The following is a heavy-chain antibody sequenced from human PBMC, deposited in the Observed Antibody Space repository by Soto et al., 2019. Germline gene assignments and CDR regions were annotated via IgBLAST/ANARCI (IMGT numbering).Heavy chain of an antibody. CDR3: AKRETDCSGGSCYPEGMDV. J-gene: IGHJ6*02. V-gene: IGHV3-23*01. Sequence: GGSLRLSCAASGFTFSSYAMSWVRQAPGKGLEWVSAISGSGGSTYYADSVKGRFTISRDNSKNTLYLQMNSLRAEDAAVYYWAKRETDCSGGSCYPEGMDVWGQGTTVTVSS. D-gene: IGHD2-15*01. CDR1: GFTFSSYA. CDR2: ISGSGGST.